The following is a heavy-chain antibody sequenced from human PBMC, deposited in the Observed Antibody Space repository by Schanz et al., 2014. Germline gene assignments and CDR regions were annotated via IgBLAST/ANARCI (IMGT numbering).Heavy chain of an antibody. V-gene: IGHV3-30*03. J-gene: IGHJ4*02. CDR2: ISYDGSKK. CDR3: ARLDPYCRSGTCSRAFDF. D-gene: IGHD2-15*01. Sequence: QVQLVESGGGVVQPGRSLRLSCAASGFMFSSYGMHWVRQAPGKGLEWVGVISYDGSKKSYADSVKGRFTISRDNSKNTLYLQMNSLRPEDTAVYYCARLDPYCRSGTCSRAFDFWGQGTLVNVSS. CDR1: GFMFSSYG.